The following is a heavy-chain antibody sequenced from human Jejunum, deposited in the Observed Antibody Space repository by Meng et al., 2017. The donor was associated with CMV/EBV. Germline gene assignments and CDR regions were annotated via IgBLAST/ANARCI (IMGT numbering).Heavy chain of an antibody. J-gene: IGHJ5*02. D-gene: IGHD2-2*01. CDR2: IYYSGRT. Sequence: ASISIGDYSWSWLRHPPGKGLEWIGFIYYSGRTYYNPSLKSRITISVDTSKNQFSLRLSSVTAADTAVYYCARTQDCTRTSCYTGFDPWGQGTLVTSPQ. CDR1: ASISIGDYS. CDR3: ARTQDCTRTSCYTGFDP. V-gene: IGHV4-30-4*08.